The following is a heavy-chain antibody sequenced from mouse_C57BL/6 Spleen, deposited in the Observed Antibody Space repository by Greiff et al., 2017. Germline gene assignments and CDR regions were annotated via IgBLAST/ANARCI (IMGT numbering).Heavy chain of an antibody. CDR2: IYPGTGST. CDR1: GYTFTSYW. J-gene: IGHJ3*01. D-gene: IGHD2-1*01. CDR3: AREGGNYAWFAY. V-gene: IGHV1-55*01. Sequence: VQLQQPGAELVKPGASVTLSCKASGYTFTSYWMTWVKQRPGQGLEWIGDIYPGTGSTTSNEKFKSKATLTVDTSSSTAYMQLSSLTSEDSAVYYCAREGGNYAWFAYWGQGTTVTVAA.